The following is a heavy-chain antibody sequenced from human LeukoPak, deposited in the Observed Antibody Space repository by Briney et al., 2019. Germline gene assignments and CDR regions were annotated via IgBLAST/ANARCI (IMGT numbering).Heavy chain of an antibody. D-gene: IGHD1-26*01. Sequence: SETLSLTCAVSGGSISSSNWWSWVRQPPGKGLEWIGSIYYSGSTFYNPSLKSRVTISVDTSKNQFSLKLSSVTAADTAVYYCARQGSGRSSDYWGQGTLVTVSS. J-gene: IGHJ4*02. CDR1: GGSISSSNW. CDR2: IYYSGST. CDR3: ARQGSGRSSDY. V-gene: IGHV4-39*01.